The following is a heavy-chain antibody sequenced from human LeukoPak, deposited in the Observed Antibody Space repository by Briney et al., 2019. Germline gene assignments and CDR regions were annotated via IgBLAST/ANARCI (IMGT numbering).Heavy chain of an antibody. V-gene: IGHV3-30*18. Sequence: GGSLRLSCAASGFTFSSYGMHWVRQAPGKGLEWVAVISYDGSNKYYADSVKGRFTISRDNSKNTLYLQMNSLRAEDTAVYYCAKAPTTAVGGTGGWGQGTLVTVSS. CDR2: ISYDGSNK. J-gene: IGHJ4*02. CDR1: GFTFSSYG. D-gene: IGHD6-19*01. CDR3: AKAPTTAVGGTGG.